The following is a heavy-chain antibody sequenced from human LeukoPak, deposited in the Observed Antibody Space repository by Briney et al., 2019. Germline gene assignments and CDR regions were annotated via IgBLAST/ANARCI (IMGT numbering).Heavy chain of an antibody. D-gene: IGHD2-15*01. CDR3: VRDYCSGGSCYESKWFDP. CDR2: IWFDGINT. CDR1: GFTFSKYG. J-gene: IGHJ5*02. Sequence: GGSLRLSCAASGFTFSKYGMHWVRQAPGKGLEWVAVIWFDGINTNHADSVKGRFTVSRDNSKNTLFLQMNSLRAEDTAVYFCVRDYCSGGSCYESKWFDPWGQGTLVTVSS. V-gene: IGHV3-33*01.